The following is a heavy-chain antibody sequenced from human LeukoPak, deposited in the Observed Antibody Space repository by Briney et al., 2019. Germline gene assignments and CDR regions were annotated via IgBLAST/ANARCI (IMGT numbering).Heavy chain of an antibody. CDR1: GFTFSTYA. J-gene: IGHJ6*02. Sequence: GGSLRLSCAASGFTFSTYAMGWVRQAPGKGLEWVSVIYSGGSTYYADSVKGRFTISRDNSKNTVYLQMNSLRAEDTAVYYCARHTTAVLRGARGMDVWGQGSTVTVSS. V-gene: IGHV3-66*04. CDR3: ARHTTAVLRGARGMDV. CDR2: IYSGGST. D-gene: IGHD3-10*01.